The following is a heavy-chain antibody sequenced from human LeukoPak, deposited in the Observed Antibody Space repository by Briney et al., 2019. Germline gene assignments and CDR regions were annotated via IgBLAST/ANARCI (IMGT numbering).Heavy chain of an antibody. D-gene: IGHD1-26*01. Sequence: PSGTLSLTCGVSGGSISSTNWWSWVRQPPGQGLEWIGETSLSGLTNYNPSLKSRVTMSLDKSKNHLSLNLTSVTAADTAVYYCSRESGAFSPFGYWSQGTLVTVSS. CDR2: TSLSGLT. V-gene: IGHV4-4*02. J-gene: IGHJ4*02. CDR1: GGSISSTNW. CDR3: SRESGAFSPFGY.